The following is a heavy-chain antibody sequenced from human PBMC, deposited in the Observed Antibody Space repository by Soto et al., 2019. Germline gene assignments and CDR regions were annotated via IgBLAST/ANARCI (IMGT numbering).Heavy chain of an antibody. Sequence: GGSLRLSCAASGFTFSNAWMSWVRQAPGKGLEWVGRIKSKTDGGTTDYAAPVKGRFTISRDDSKNTLYLQMNSLKTEDTAVYYCTTDPEMNYDFWSGSNWFDPWGQGTPVTVSS. CDR3: TTDPEMNYDFWSGSNWFDP. CDR2: IKSKTDGGTT. CDR1: GFTFSNAW. J-gene: IGHJ5*02. V-gene: IGHV3-15*01. D-gene: IGHD3-3*01.